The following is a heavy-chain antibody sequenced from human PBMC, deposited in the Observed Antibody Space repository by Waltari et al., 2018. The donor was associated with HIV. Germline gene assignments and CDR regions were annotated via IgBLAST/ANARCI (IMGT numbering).Heavy chain of an antibody. CDR1: GYNFSLYW. J-gene: IGHJ4*02. Sequence: EVQLVQSGAEVKKPGESLQLSCKGCGYNFSLYWIGSGRQMPGKGLECMGIIYPGDSDTRYSPSFQGQVTISADKSISTVYLQWSSLKASDTATYFWARHHREVVAAPWEWQYWGQGTLVTVSP. CDR3: ARHHREVVAAPWEWQY. CDR2: IYPGDSDT. V-gene: IGHV5-51*01. D-gene: IGHD1-26*01.